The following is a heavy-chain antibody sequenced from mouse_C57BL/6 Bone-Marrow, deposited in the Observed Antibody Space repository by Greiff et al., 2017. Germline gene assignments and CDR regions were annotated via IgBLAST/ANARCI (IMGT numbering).Heavy chain of an antibody. V-gene: IGHV5-4*01. CDR2: ISDGGSYT. CDR3: AREGDGYYHYAMDY. J-gene: IGHJ4*01. D-gene: IGHD2-3*01. CDR1: GFTFSSYA. Sequence: DVHLVESGGGLVKPGGSLKLSCAASGFTFSSYAMSWVRQTPEKRLEWVATISDGGSYTYYPDNVKGRFTISRDNAKNNLYLQMSHLKSEDTAMYYCAREGDGYYHYAMDYWGQGTSVTVSS.